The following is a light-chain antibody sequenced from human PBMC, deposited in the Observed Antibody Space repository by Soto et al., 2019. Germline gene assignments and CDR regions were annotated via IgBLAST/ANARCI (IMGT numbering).Light chain of an antibody. V-gene: IGKV1-12*01. J-gene: IGKJ1*01. CDR3: QQANSFPWT. CDR2: AAS. CDR1: QVISSW. Sequence: EIQRTQSPSSVSASLGDRATITCRASQVISSWLAWYQHKPGKAPKLLISAASDLQSGVPSRFSGSGSGTDFTLTISSLQPEDFATYYCQQANSFPWTFGQGTKVEIK.